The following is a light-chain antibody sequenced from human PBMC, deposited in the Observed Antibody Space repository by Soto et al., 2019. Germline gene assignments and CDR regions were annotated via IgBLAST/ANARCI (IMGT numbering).Light chain of an antibody. CDR2: DVT. V-gene: IGLV2-14*03. Sequence: QSALTQPASVSGSPGQSITISCTGTSSDVGDYDFVSWYQQHPGKAPKLIIYDVTYRPSGISDRFSGSKSGNTASLTISGLQAEDEADYYCSSHPYPNTHVVFGGGTQLTVL. J-gene: IGLJ2*01. CDR3: SSHPYPNTHVV. CDR1: SSDVGDYDF.